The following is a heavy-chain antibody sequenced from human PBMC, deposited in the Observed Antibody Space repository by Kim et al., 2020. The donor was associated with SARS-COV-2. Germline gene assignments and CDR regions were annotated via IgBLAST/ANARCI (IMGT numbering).Heavy chain of an antibody. CDR2: ICSGGSNL. D-gene: IGHD3-16*01. CDR3: SRPRGCGTYDFDD. CDR1: GFTFRPYC. V-gene: IGHV3-21*01. Sequence: GGSLRLSCAASGFTFRPYCLHWVRQAPGRGLEWVSSICSGGSNLHYVDSVEGRFTVSRDDAKNTMYLQMNSLTADDTAVYYCSRPRGCGTYDFDDWGQGT. J-gene: IGHJ4*02.